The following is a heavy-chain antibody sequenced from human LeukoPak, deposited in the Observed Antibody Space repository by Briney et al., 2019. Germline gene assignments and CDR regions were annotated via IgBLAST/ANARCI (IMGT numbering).Heavy chain of an antibody. Sequence: SETLSFTCAVYGGSISGYYWSWIRQPPGKGLEWVGEIHYTGGTSYNPSLKSRATISIDTSKNQLSLKLSSVTAADTAVYYCARGNILSGYCFDFWGQGALVTVSS. D-gene: IGHD3-9*01. J-gene: IGHJ4*02. CDR3: ARGNILSGYCFDF. V-gene: IGHV4-34*01. CDR1: GGSISGYY. CDR2: IHYTGGT.